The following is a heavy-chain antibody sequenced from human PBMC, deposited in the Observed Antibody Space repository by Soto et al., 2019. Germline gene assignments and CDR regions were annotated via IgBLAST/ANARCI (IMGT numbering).Heavy chain of an antibody. J-gene: IGHJ6*02. CDR1: GFTFSSYA. CDR2: ISGSGGST. D-gene: IGHD3-10*01. CDR3: EKDYPGDYGSGSCHSYYCDMDV. Sequence: GGSLRLSCAASGFTFSSYAMSWVRQAPGKGLEWVSAISGSGGSTYYADSVKGRFTISRDNSKNTLYLDMNSLQAEDTSVYCCEKDYPGDYGSGSCHSYYCDMDVWGHGTTVTVSS. V-gene: IGHV3-23*01.